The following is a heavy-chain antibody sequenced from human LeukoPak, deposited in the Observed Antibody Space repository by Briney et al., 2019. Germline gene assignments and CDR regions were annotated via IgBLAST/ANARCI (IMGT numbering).Heavy chain of an antibody. Sequence: SETLSLTCAVSGGSISSGGYSWTWIRQPPGKGLECIGHIYYSGSTYYNPSLKSRVTISVDTSKNQFSLKLSSVTAADTAVYYCAREGLLLRVAAAGTDAFDIWGQGTMVTVSS. CDR3: AREGLLLRVAAAGTDAFDI. V-gene: IGHV4-30-4*07. D-gene: IGHD6-13*01. CDR1: GGSISSGGYS. J-gene: IGHJ3*02. CDR2: IYYSGST.